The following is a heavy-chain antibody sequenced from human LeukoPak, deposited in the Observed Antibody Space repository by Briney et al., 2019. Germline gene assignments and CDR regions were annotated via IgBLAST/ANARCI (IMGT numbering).Heavy chain of an antibody. CDR2: IYNGGRT. J-gene: IGHJ4*02. Sequence: GGSLRLSCAASGFTISSNYMSWVRQAPGKGLEWVSVIYNGGRTYYADSVKGRFTISRDNSKNTLYIQMNSLRAEDTVGYYCTRLDYWGQGTLVTVSS. V-gene: IGHV3-66*04. CDR1: GFTISSNY. CDR3: TRLDY.